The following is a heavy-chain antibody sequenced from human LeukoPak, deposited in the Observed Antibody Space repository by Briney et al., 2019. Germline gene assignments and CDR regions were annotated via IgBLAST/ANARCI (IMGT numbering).Heavy chain of an antibody. CDR1: GYTFNNYG. CDR3: ARAPRKLLLWFGESDY. CDR2: ISAYNGNT. J-gene: IGHJ4*02. V-gene: IGHV1-18*01. D-gene: IGHD3-10*01. Sequence: ASVKVSCRASGYTFNNYGISWVRQAPGQGLEWMGWISAYNGNTNYAQKLQGRVTMTTDTSTSTAYMELRSLRSDDTAVYYCARAPRKLLLWFGESDYWGQGTLVTVSS.